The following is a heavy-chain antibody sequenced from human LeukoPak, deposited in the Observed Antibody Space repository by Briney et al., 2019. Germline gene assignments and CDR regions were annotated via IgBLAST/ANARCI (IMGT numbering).Heavy chain of an antibody. V-gene: IGHV4-59*04. Sequence: SETLSLTCTVAGGSISSYYWSWIRQPPAKGLEWIGYIYYSGSTYYNPSLKSRVTISVDTSKNQFSLKLSSVTAADTAVYYCARDQHRGAFDIWGQGTMVTVSS. CDR3: ARDQHRGAFDI. D-gene: IGHD5-24*01. J-gene: IGHJ3*02. CDR1: GGSISSYY. CDR2: IYYSGST.